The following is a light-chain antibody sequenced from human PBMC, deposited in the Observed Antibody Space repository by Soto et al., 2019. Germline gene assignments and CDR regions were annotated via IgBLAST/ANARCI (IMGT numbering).Light chain of an antibody. V-gene: IGKV1-5*01. CDR1: QSISSW. Sequence: DIQMTQSPSTLSASVGDRVTITCRASQSISSWLAWYQQKPGKAPKLLIYDASSLESGVPSRFSGSGSGTEFTITSSKPEADDFATYYSQQYKTPYTFGQGTKLEIK. J-gene: IGKJ2*01. CDR3: QQYKTPYT. CDR2: DAS.